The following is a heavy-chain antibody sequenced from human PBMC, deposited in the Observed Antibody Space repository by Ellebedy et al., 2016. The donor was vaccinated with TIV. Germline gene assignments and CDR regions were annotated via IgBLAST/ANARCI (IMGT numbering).Heavy chain of an antibody. J-gene: IGHJ6*02. CDR2: IDTGNSYT. V-gene: IGHV5-10-1*01. CDR1: GYDFTNYW. D-gene: IGHD2/OR15-2a*01. CDR3: ATMGSVIGQYTYFSMDV. Sequence: GESLKISCRASGYDFTNYWISWVRQMPGKGLEWVGRIDTGNSYTDYSPSFQGHVTISVDQSNAAAYLQWSSLKASDTAIYYCATMGSVIGQYTYFSMDVWGQGTTVTASS.